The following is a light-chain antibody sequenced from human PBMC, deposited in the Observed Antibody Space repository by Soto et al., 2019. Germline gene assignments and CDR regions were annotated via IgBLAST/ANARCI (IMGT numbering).Light chain of an antibody. Sequence: DVVMTQSPLSLPVTLGQPASISCKSSQSLVYSDGNTYLHWFQQRPGQSPRRLIYKVSNRDSGVPERFRGSGSGTEFALEISRVEAEDGGVYYCMQGTHRPNTFGRGTKLEI. CDR3: MQGTHRPNT. CDR2: KVS. CDR1: QSLVYSDGNTY. J-gene: IGKJ2*01. V-gene: IGKV2-30*01.